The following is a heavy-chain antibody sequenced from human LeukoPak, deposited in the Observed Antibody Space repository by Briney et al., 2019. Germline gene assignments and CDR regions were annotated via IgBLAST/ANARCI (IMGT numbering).Heavy chain of an antibody. D-gene: IGHD3-3*01. Sequence: ASVKVSCKASGYTFTSYGISWVRQAPGQGLEWMGWIIAYNGNTNYAQRLQGRVTMTTDTSTSTAYMELRSLRSDDTAVYYCARRDYDFWSGYYYYSWLDPWGQGTLVTVSS. V-gene: IGHV1-18*01. CDR3: ARRDYDFWSGYYYYSWLDP. CDR1: GYTFTSYG. CDR2: IIAYNGNT. J-gene: IGHJ5*02.